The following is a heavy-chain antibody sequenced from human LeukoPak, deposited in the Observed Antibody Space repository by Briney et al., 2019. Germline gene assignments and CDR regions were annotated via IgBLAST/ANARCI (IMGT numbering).Heavy chain of an antibody. Sequence: SVKVSCKASGGTFSSYAISWVRQAPGQGLEWMGGIIPIFGTANYAQKFQGRVTITTDESTSTAYMELSSLRSEDTAVYYCARAPMWLPAAIGDGTYYYYMDVWGKGTTVTVSS. V-gene: IGHV1-69*05. CDR3: ARAPMWLPAAIGDGTYYYYMDV. CDR2: IIPIFGTA. CDR1: GGTFSSYA. D-gene: IGHD2-2*02. J-gene: IGHJ6*03.